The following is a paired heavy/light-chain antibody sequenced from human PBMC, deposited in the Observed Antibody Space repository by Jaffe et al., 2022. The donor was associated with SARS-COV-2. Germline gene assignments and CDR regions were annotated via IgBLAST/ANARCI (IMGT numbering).Light chain of an antibody. CDR2: GAS. V-gene: IGKV3-20*01. CDR1: QTVSRNY. Sequence: EVVLTQSPGTLSLSPGERATLSCRASQTVSRNYLAWYQQKPGQAPRLLIYGASSRATGIPDRFGGSGSGTDFTLTISRLEPEDFAVYYCQRYGDSPEMYTFGQGTKLEIK. J-gene: IGKJ2*01. CDR3: QRYGDSPEMYT.
Heavy chain of an antibody. J-gene: IGHJ4*02. CDR1: GFMFGNYA. V-gene: IGHV3-23*01. CDR3: AKDGESSNGVWDYFDF. Sequence: EVLLLESGGGLVQPGGSLRLSCAASGFMFGNYAFNWVRQAPGKGPEWVSHIGGDGISHVSYTDSVRGRFTISRDNSKNTLHLEMNSLRVEDTAVYYCAKDGESSNGVWDYFDFWGQGTQVTVSS. CDR2: IGGDGISHV. D-gene: IGHD2-8*01.